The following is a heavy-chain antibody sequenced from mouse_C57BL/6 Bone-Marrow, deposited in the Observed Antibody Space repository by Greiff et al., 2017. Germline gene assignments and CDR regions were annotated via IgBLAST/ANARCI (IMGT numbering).Heavy chain of an antibody. D-gene: IGHD1-1*01. Sequence: DVKLVESGGGLVQPGGSLKLSCAASGFTFSDYGMAWVRQAPRKGPEWVAFISNLAYSIYYADTVTGRFPISRENAKNTLYLEMSSLRSEDTAMYYCARIGYYYGSSYWYFDVWGTGTTVTVSS. CDR2: ISNLAYSI. J-gene: IGHJ1*03. CDR3: ARIGYYYGSSYWYFDV. V-gene: IGHV5-15*01. CDR1: GFTFSDYG.